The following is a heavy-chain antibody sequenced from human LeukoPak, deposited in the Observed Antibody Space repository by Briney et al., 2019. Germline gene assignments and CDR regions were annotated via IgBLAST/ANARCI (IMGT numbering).Heavy chain of an antibody. CDR1: GFTFSSYE. J-gene: IGHJ4*02. CDR2: ISSSGSTI. D-gene: IGHD1-26*01. CDR3: ATPRGSGSYLAFDY. Sequence: GGSLRLSCAASGFTFSSYEMNWVRQAPGKGLEWVSYISSSGSTIYYADSVKGRFTISRDNAKNTLYLQMNSLRAEDTAVYYCATPRGSGSYLAFDYWGQGTLVTVSS. V-gene: IGHV3-48*03.